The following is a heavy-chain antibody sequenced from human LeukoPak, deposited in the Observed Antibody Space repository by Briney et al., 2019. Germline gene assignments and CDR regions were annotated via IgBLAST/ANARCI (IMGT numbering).Heavy chain of an antibody. Sequence: GGSLRLSCAASEFTFGTFWMSWVRQAPGKGLEWVANIEQDGSEKYYVDSVKGRFTISRDNSKNTLYLQMNSLRAEDTAVYYCAKDSFYDSSGYYSPDYFDYWGQGTLVTVSS. CDR3: AKDSFYDSSGYYSPDYFDY. J-gene: IGHJ4*02. CDR2: IEQDGSEK. CDR1: EFTFGTFW. V-gene: IGHV3-7*03. D-gene: IGHD3-22*01.